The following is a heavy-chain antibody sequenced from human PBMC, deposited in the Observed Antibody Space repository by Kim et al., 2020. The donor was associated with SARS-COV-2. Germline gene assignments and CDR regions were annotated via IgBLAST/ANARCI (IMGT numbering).Heavy chain of an antibody. CDR3: AREVRVGATPYFDY. CDR2: IYYSGST. CDR1: GGSISSSSYY. V-gene: IGHV4-39*07. J-gene: IGHJ4*02. Sequence: SETLSLTCTVSGGSISSSSYYWGWIRQPPGKGLEWIGSIYYSGSTYYNPSLKSRVTISVDTSKNQFSLKLSSVTAADTAVYYCAREVRVGATPYFDYWGQGTLVTVSS. D-gene: IGHD1-26*01.